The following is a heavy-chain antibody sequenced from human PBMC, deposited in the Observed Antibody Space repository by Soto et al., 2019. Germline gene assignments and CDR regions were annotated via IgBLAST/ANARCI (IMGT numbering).Heavy chain of an antibody. J-gene: IGHJ5*01. V-gene: IGHV4-34*01. CDR2: ITNSGST. Sequence: SETLSLTCAVFGGSFSDSYWGWIRQSPEKGLEWIGEITNSGSTYYNPSLKSRVTISGDTSKNQFSLEVMSVTAADTAVYFCARGRTAIATRWFDSWGQGTLVTVSS. D-gene: IGHD1-1*01. CDR1: GGSFSDSY. CDR3: ARGRTAIATRWFDS.